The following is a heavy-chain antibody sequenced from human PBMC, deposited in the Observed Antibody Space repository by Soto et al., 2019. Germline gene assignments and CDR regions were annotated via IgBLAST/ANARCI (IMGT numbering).Heavy chain of an antibody. D-gene: IGHD6-13*01. J-gene: IGHJ5*02. CDR2: ISGSGGST. V-gene: IGHV3-23*01. Sequence: GGSLRLSCAASGFTFSSYAMSWVRQAPGKGLEWVSAISGSGGSTYYADSVKGRFTISRDNSKNTLLLQMKSLRAEDTAVYYCAKDPRIAAAGTLGYNWFDPWGQGTLVTVSS. CDR3: AKDPRIAAAGTLGYNWFDP. CDR1: GFTFSSYA.